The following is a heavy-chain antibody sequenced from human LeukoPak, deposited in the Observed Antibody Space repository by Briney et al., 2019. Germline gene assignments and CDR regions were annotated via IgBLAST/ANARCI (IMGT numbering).Heavy chain of an antibody. CDR3: ARVSPTRGYYYGMDV. Sequence: GGSLRLSCAASGFTFSSYWMSWVRQAPGKGLEWVANIKQDGSEKYYVDSVKGRFTISRDNAKNSLYLQMNSLRAEDTAVYYCARVSPTRGYYYGMDVWGQGTTVTVSS. V-gene: IGHV3-7*01. CDR1: GFTFSSYW. D-gene: IGHD5-12*01. J-gene: IGHJ6*02. CDR2: IKQDGSEK.